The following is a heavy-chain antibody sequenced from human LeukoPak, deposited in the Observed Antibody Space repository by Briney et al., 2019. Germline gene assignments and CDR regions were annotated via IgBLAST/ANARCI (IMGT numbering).Heavy chain of an antibody. J-gene: IGHJ4*02. CDR1: GGTFSSYA. D-gene: IGHD1-26*01. CDR3: ARSSSGSYRFDY. CDR2: IIPIFGTT. V-gene: IGHV1-69*05. Sequence: AASVKVSCKASGGTFSSYAISWVRQAPGQGLEWMGGIIPIFGTTNYAQRFQGRVTITTDESTSTVYMELSSLRSDDTAVYYCARSSSGSYRFDYWGQGTLVTVSS.